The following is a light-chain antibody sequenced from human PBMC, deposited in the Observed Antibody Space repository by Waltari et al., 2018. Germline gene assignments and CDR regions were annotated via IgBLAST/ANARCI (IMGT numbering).Light chain of an antibody. CDR1: SSDVGGHNY. J-gene: IGLJ2*01. V-gene: IGLV2-14*01. Sequence: QSALSQPASVSGSPGQSISISCTGTSSDVGGHNYVYWYQQHPGKAPKLLIYEVTNRPSGVSNRFSGSKSGNAASLTISGLQAEDEGDYYCSSFSTSSTLLLFGGGTKLTVL. CDR2: EVT. CDR3: SSFSTSSTLLL.